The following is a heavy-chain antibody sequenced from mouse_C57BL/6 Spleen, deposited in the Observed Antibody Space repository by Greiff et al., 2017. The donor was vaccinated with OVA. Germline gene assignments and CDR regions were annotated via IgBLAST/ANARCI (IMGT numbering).Heavy chain of an antibody. CDR3: AGGGNYFFDY. J-gene: IGHJ2*01. Sequence: EVQLVESGGGLVKPGGSLKLSCAASGFTFSDYGMHWVRQAPEKGLEWVAYISSGSSTIYYADTVKGRFTISRDNAKNTLFLQMTSLRSEDTAMYYCAGGGNYFFDYWGQGTTLTVSS. CDR2: ISSGSSTI. D-gene: IGHD2-1*01. V-gene: IGHV5-17*01. CDR1: GFTFSDYG.